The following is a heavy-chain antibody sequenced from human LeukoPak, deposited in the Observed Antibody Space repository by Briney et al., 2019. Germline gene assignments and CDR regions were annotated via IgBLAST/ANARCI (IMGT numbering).Heavy chain of an antibody. CDR3: RRFKIIGVVDAFDI. D-gene: IGHD3-3*01. Sequence: GGSLRLSCTASGFTFCDYAMSWLRQAPGKGLEWVGFIRSKVYGGTTEYAASVKVRFTISRDDSKSIAYLQMTSLKTADLVVYYCRRFKIIGVVDAFDIWGQGTMVTVSS. J-gene: IGHJ3*02. V-gene: IGHV3-49*03. CDR2: IRSKVYGGTT. CDR1: GFTFCDYA.